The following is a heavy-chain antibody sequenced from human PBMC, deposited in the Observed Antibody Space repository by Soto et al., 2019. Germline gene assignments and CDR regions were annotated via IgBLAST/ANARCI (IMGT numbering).Heavy chain of an antibody. CDR2: IYPGDSDT. CDR3: ARFLRYDFWSGYYYYYYMDV. CDR1: GYSFTSYW. J-gene: IGHJ6*03. Sequence: GESLKISCKGSGYSFTSYWIGWVRQMPGKGLEWMGIIYPGDSDTRYSPSFQGQVTISADKSISTAYLQWSSLKASDTAMYYCARFLRYDFWSGYYYYYYMDVWGKGTTVTVSS. D-gene: IGHD3-3*01. V-gene: IGHV5-51*01.